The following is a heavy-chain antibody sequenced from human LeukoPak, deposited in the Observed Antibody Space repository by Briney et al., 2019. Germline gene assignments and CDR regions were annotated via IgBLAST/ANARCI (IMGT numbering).Heavy chain of an antibody. Sequence: GESLKISCKGSGYSFTSYWIGWVRQMPGKGLEWMGISNPGDSDTRYSPSFQGQVTISADKSISTAYLQWSSLKASDTAMYYCARPVAMVRGVPYYFDYWGQGTLVTVLS. V-gene: IGHV5-51*01. CDR3: ARPVAMVRGVPYYFDY. CDR1: GYSFTSYW. D-gene: IGHD3-10*01. CDR2: SNPGDSDT. J-gene: IGHJ4*02.